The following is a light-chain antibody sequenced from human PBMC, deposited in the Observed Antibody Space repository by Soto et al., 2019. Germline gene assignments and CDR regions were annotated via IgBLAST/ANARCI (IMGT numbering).Light chain of an antibody. CDR3: QQRSNWPST. V-gene: IGKV3-11*01. Sequence: EIVLTQSPATLSLSPGNRATLSCRASQSVSGYLAWYQHKPGQAPRLLIYDASNRSTGIPARFSGSGSGTDFTLTITSLDPEDFAVYYCQQRSNWPSTFGGGTKVEI. CDR1: QSVSGY. J-gene: IGKJ4*01. CDR2: DAS.